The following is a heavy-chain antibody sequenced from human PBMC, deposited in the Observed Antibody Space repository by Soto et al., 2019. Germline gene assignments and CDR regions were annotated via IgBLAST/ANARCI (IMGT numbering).Heavy chain of an antibody. D-gene: IGHD3-3*01. Sequence: ASVKVSCKASGYTFTSYGISWVRQAPGQGLEWMGWISAYNGNTNYAQKFQGRVTITRDTSASTAYMELSSLRSEDTAVYYCAASLEWLLFDYWGQGTLVTVSS. J-gene: IGHJ4*02. V-gene: IGHV1-18*01. CDR1: GYTFTSYG. CDR3: AASLEWLLFDY. CDR2: ISAYNGNT.